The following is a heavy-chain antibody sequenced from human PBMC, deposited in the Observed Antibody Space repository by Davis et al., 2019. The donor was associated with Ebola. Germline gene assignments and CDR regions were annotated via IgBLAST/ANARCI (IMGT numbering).Heavy chain of an antibody. CDR2: ISGSGGST. CDR3: AKGSNIVVVVSVDY. CDR1: GFTFSSYW. Sequence: GESLKISCAASGFTFSSYWMSWVRQAPGKGLEWVSAISGSGGSTYYADSVKGRFTISSDNSKNTLYLQMNSLRAEDTAVYYCAKGSNIVVVVSVDYWGQGTLVTVSS. D-gene: IGHD2-15*01. J-gene: IGHJ4*02. V-gene: IGHV3-23*01.